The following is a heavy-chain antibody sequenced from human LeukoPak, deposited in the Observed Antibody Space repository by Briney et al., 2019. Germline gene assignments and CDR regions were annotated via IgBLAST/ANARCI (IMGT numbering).Heavy chain of an antibody. CDR2: IYYSGSS. V-gene: IGHV4-31*03. CDR1: GGSIRSGGYY. D-gene: IGHD4-17*01. Sequence: SETLSLTCNVSGGSIRSGGYYWSWIRQHPGKGLEWIGNIYYSGSSYYNPSLKSRVTMSVDTSKNQFSLKLSSVTAADTAVYYCARQYGDFYSPFDYWGQGTPVTVSS. CDR3: ARQYGDFYSPFDY. J-gene: IGHJ4*02.